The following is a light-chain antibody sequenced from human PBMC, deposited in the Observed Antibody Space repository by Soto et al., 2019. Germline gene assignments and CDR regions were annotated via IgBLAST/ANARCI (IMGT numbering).Light chain of an antibody. Sequence: ESVLTQSPGTLSLSPGERATLSCRASQSVSSNYLAWYQQKPGQAPRLLIYGASTRATGIPDRFSGSGSGTDFTLTISGLEPEDSAVYYCQQYGSSPTWTFGQGTKVEIK. CDR1: QSVSSNY. V-gene: IGKV3-20*01. J-gene: IGKJ1*01. CDR3: QQYGSSPTWT. CDR2: GAS.